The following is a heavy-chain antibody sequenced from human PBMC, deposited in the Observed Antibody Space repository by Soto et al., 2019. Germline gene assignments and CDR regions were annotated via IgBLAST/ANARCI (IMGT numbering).Heavy chain of an antibody. D-gene: IGHD2-2*01. CDR1: GGSFSSYA. CDR3: ARDTVTSLTPYQGFYYYGMDV. J-gene: IGHJ6*02. CDR2: IIPVFGTA. V-gene: IGHV1-69*13. Sequence: SVKVSCKASGGSFSSYAISWVRQAPGQGLEWIGGIIPVFGTANYAQKFQGRVTITADESTSTVYMELSSLRPDDTAIYYCARDTVTSLTPYQGFYYYGMDVWGQGTTVTVSS.